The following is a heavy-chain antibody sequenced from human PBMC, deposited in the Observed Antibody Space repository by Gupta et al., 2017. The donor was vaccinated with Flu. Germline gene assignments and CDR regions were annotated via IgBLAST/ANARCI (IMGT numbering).Heavy chain of an antibody. CDR1: EFPLSRYW. CDR2: IKDDGTQK. V-gene: IGHV3-7*01. Sequence: EVQLVESRVGLVQPGCSLCLSCAPSEFPLSRYWMTWVRQAPGKGLEWVATIKDDGTQKYYVDSVKGRFTISRDNAKNSLHLQMNSLRAEDTAVYYCARDIPRGASYFDCWGLGTLVTVSS. CDR3: ARDIPRGASYFDC. D-gene: IGHD4-17*01. J-gene: IGHJ4*02.